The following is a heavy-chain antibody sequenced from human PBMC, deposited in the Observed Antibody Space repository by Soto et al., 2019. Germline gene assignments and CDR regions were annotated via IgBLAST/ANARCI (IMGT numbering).Heavy chain of an antibody. Sequence: PSETLSLTCGVSDSSINSNYYWLWIRQPPGKGLEWIGAIHHSGTTYYTPSLKSRVTISMDMSKNHFSLRLTSVTAADTAVYYCARGLYGGNFAYWGQGTPVTVSS. D-gene: IGHD4-17*01. J-gene: IGHJ4*02. CDR2: IHHSGTT. V-gene: IGHV4-38-2*01. CDR1: DSSINSNYY. CDR3: ARGLYGGNFAY.